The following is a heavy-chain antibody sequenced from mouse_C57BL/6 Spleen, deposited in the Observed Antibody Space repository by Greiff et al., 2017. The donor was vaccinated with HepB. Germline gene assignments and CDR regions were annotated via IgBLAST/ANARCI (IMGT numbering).Heavy chain of an antibody. CDR3: TTRPAQAPYFDY. V-gene: IGHV14-1*01. CDR1: GFNIKDYY. J-gene: IGHJ2*01. CDR2: IDPEDGDT. D-gene: IGHD3-2*02. Sequence: VQLQQSGAELVRPGASVKLSCTASGFNIKDYYMHWVKQRPEQGLEWIGRIDPEDGDTEYAPKFQGKATMTADTSSNTAYLQLSSLTSEDTAVYYCTTRPAQAPYFDYWGQGTTLTVSS.